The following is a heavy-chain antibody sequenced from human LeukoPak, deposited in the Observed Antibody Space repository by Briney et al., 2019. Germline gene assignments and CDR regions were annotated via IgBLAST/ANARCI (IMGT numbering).Heavy chain of an antibody. V-gene: IGHV1-8*01. CDR1: GYTFTSSD. CDR2: MNHNSGNT. Sequence: ASVTVSFTASGYTFTSSDINRVRQAPAPGHEWMGWMNHNSGNTRYAQKFQGRVTMTRNTSISTAYMELSSLRSEDTAVYCCARAAYGKNWFDPWGQGTLVTVSS. CDR3: ARAAYGKNWFDP. J-gene: IGHJ5*02. D-gene: IGHD2-2*01.